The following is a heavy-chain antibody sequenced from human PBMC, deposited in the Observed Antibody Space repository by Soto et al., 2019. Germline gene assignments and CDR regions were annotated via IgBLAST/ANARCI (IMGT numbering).Heavy chain of an antibody. CDR3: ARDQWAPQYCSSTSCYADLTPSPYGMDV. V-gene: IGHV1-69*13. CDR1: GGTFSSYA. J-gene: IGHJ6*02. D-gene: IGHD2-2*01. Sequence: GASVKVSCKASGGTFSSYAISWVRQAPGQGLEWMGGIIPIFGTANYARKFQGRVTITADESTSTAYMELRSLRSEDTAVYYCARDQWAPQYCSSTSCYADLTPSPYGMDVWGQGTTVTVSS. CDR2: IIPIFGTA.